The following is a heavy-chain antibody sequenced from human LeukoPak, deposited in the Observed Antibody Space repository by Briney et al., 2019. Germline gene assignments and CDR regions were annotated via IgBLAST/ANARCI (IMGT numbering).Heavy chain of an antibody. CDR2: INHSGST. J-gene: IGHJ3*02. CDR1: GGSFSGYY. CDR3: ARRRQQPQRSAFDI. Sequence: SETLSLTCAVYGGSFSGYYWSWIRQPPGKGLEWIGEINHSGSTNYNPSLKSRVTISVDTSKNQFSLKLSSVTAADTAVYYCARRRQQPQRSAFDIWGQGTMVTVSS. D-gene: IGHD6-13*01. V-gene: IGHV4-34*01.